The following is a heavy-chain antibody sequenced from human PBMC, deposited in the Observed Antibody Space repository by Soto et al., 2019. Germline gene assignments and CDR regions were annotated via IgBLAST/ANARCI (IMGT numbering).Heavy chain of an antibody. J-gene: IGHJ3*02. CDR3: ARDIAFDI. Sequence: QVQLVQSGAEEKKPGASVKVSCKASGYTFTSYARHWVRQAPGQRLEWMGWINAGNGNRKYSQKFQGRVTITRDTSASTAYMELSSLRSEDTAVYYCARDIAFDIWGQGTMVTVSS. CDR1: GYTFTSYA. V-gene: IGHV1-3*05. CDR2: INAGNGNR.